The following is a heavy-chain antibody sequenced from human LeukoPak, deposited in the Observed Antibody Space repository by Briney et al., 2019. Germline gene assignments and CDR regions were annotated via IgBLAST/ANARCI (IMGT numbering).Heavy chain of an antibody. CDR3: ARDKNPGIVGATTDRWFDP. Sequence: PSETLSLTCTVSGGSISSSSYYWGWIRQPPGKGLEWFGSIYYSGSTYYTPSLRSRVTISVDTSKNQFSLKLSSVTAADTAVYYCARDKNPGIVGATTDRWFDPWGQGTLVTVSS. V-gene: IGHV4-39*02. CDR1: GGSISSSSYY. J-gene: IGHJ5*02. CDR2: IYYSGST. D-gene: IGHD1-26*01.